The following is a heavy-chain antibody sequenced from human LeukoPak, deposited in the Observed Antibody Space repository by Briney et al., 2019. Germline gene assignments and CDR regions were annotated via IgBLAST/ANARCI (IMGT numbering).Heavy chain of an antibody. Sequence: ASVKVSCKASGYTFTGYYMHWVRQAPGQGLEWMGWINPNSGGTNYAQKFQGRVTMTRDTSISTAYMELSRLRSDDTAVYCCASGYYYDSSGYLAPYDYWGQGTLVTVSS. CDR1: GYTFTGYY. CDR3: ASGYYYDSSGYLAPYDY. CDR2: INPNSGGT. V-gene: IGHV1-2*02. J-gene: IGHJ4*02. D-gene: IGHD3-22*01.